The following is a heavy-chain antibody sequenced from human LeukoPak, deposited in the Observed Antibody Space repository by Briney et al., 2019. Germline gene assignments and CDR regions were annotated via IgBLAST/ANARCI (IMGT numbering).Heavy chain of an antibody. J-gene: IGHJ4*02. V-gene: IGHV3-30*18. CDR2: ISYDGSNK. D-gene: IGHD4-17*01. Sequence: GGSLRLSCAASGFTFSSYAMSWVRQAPGKGPEWVAVISYDGSNKYYADSVKGRFTISRDNSKNTLYLQMNSLRAEDTAVYYCAKETVMSYYWGQGTLVTVSS. CDR3: AKETVMSYY. CDR1: GFTFSSYA.